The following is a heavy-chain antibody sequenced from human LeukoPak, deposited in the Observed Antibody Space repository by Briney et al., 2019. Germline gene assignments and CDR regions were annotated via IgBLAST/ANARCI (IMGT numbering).Heavy chain of an antibody. J-gene: IGHJ4*02. D-gene: IGHD7-27*01. CDR1: GYTFTTHD. CDR3: VRTPPNWGFDY. V-gene: IGHV1-8*01. CDR2: MSPNSGDT. Sequence: ASVKVSCKASGYTFTTHDINWVRQATGQGLEWLGWMSPNSGDTGYAQKFQGRVTMTSDSSISTAYMELSSLRSEDTAIYYCVRTPPNWGFDYWGQVTLFTVSS.